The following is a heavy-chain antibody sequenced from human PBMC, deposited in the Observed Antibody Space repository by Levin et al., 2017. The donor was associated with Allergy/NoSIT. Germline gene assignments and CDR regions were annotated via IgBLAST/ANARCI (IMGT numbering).Heavy chain of an antibody. J-gene: IGHJ6*02. D-gene: IGHD6-13*01. CDR3: ARDIAGTGTGASLYYYAMDV. CDR2: ISSSSAII. Sequence: GGSLRLSCAASQFTFSGYSMNWVRQAPGKGLEWVSYISSSSAIIYYADSVKGRFTISRDNAKSSLYLQMNSLRADDTAVYYCARDIAGTGTGASLYYYAMDVWGQGTTVTVSS. V-gene: IGHV3-48*01. CDR1: QFTFSGYS.